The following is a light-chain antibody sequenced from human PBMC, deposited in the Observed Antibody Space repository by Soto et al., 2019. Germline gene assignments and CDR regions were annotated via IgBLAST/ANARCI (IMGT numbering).Light chain of an antibody. J-gene: IGKJ2*02. CDR1: QSVSSN. Sequence: EIVMTQSPAPLSVSPEEGATLSSRASQSVSSNLAWYQQKPGQAPRLLIYGASTRATGIPARFSGSGSGTEFTLTISSLHSEAFAVYYCQQYDNWPCTFGQGTKLEIK. V-gene: IGKV3-15*01. CDR2: GAS. CDR3: QQYDNWPCT.